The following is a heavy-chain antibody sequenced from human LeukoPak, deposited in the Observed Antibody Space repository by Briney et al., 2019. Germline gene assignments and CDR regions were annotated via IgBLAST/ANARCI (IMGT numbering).Heavy chain of an antibody. CDR2: IYTSGST. V-gene: IGHV4-61*02. CDR3: AKYGGPWFDP. J-gene: IGHJ5*02. D-gene: IGHD3-10*01. Sequence: SETLSLTCTVSGGSISSGSYYWSWIRQPAGKGLEWIGRIYTSGSTNYNPSLKSRVTISVDTSKNQFSLKLSSVTAADTAVYYCAKYGGPWFDPWGQGTLVTVSS. CDR1: GGSISSGSYY.